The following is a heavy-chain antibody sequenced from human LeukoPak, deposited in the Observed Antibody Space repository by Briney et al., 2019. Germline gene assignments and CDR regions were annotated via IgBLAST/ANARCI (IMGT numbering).Heavy chain of an antibody. Sequence: ASVKVSCKASGYTFTSYYMHWVRQAPGQGLEWMGIINPSGGSTSYAQKFQGRVTMTRATSTSTVYMELSSLRSEDTAVYYCARNNNYYESSGYYAKTRRDFDYWGQGTLVTVSS. J-gene: IGHJ4*02. CDR3: ARNNNYYESSGYYAKTRRDFDY. V-gene: IGHV1-46*01. D-gene: IGHD3-22*01. CDR2: INPSGGST. CDR1: GYTFTSYY.